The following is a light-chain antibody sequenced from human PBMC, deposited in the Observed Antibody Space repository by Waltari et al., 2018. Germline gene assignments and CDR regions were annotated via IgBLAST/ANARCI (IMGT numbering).Light chain of an antibody. J-gene: IGLJ7*01. V-gene: IGLV1-51*02. CDR2: ENT. CDR3: GTWDSSLSGAV. CDR1: LSKIGNNY. Sequence: QSVLTQPPSVSAAPGQRGTISCPGGLSKIGNNYVSWYRQFPGTAPKLPIYENTERPSGIPGRFSGSKSGTSATLDITGLQAGDEADYYCGTWDSSLSGAVFGGGTHLTVL.